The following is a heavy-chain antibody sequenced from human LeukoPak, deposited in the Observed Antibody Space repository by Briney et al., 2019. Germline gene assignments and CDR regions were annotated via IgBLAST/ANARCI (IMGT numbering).Heavy chain of an antibody. J-gene: IGHJ4*02. CDR3: ARPGVGCSSTSCYTVPFDY. CDR1: GGSISSSSYY. Sequence: SETLSLTCTVSGGSISSSSYYWGWIRQPPGKGLEWIGSIYYSGSTYYNPSLKRRVTISVDTPKKQFSLKLSAVTAADTAVYYCARPGVGCSSTSCYTVPFDYWGQGTLVTVSS. D-gene: IGHD2-2*02. CDR2: IYYSGST. V-gene: IGHV4-39*01.